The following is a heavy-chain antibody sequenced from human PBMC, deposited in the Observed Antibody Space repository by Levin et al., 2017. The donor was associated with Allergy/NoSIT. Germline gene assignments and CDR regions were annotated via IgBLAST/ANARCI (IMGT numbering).Heavy chain of an antibody. CDR2: ISWNSGSI. Sequence: SLKISCAASGFTFDDYAMHWVRQAPGKGLEWVSGISWNSGSIGYADSVKGRFTISRDNAKNSLYLQMNSLRAEDTALYYCAKDLRRWELHHPFDYWGQGTLVTVSS. CDR1: GFTFDDYA. J-gene: IGHJ4*02. CDR3: AKDLRRWELHHPFDY. V-gene: IGHV3-9*01. D-gene: IGHD1-26*01.